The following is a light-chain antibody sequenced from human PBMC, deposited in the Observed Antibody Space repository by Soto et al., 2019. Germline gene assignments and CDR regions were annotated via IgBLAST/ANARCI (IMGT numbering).Light chain of an antibody. CDR3: QQAKSFPRT. V-gene: IGKV3-11*01. CDR2: ATS. CDR1: QSIGNY. J-gene: IGKJ1*01. Sequence: EVVLTQSPATLSLSPGEGATLSCRASQSIGNYLAWYQQKPGQAPRLLIYATSNRATGIPARFSGSGSGTDFTLTISSLEPEDFATYYCQQAKSFPRTFGQGTKVEIE.